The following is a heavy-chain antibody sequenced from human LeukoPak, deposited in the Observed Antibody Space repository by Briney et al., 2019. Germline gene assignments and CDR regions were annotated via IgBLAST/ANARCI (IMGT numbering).Heavy chain of an antibody. J-gene: IGHJ3*02. CDR3: ARDGGIAVAGDAFDI. D-gene: IGHD6-19*01. V-gene: IGHV3-48*03. CDR2: ISGSGSTI. CDR1: GFTFSSYE. Sequence: GGSLRLSCAASGFTFSSYEMNWVRQAPGKGLEWVSYISGSGSTIYYADSVKGRFTISRDNAKNSLYLQMNSLRAEDTAVYYCARDGGIAVAGDAFDIWGQGTMVTVSS.